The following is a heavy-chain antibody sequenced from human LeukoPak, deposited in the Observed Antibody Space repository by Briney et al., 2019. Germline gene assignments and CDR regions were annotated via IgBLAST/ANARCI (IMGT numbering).Heavy chain of an antibody. J-gene: IGHJ4*02. CDR1: GFTFRNYA. V-gene: IGHV3-23*01. D-gene: IGHD2-21*01. CDR3: AKDGED. Sequence: SGGSLRLSCAAPGFTFRNYAMSWVRQAPGKGLESVSTISGSASDTHYADSVKGRFTISRDNSKNTLYLHMDSLRAEDTAVYYCAKDGEDWGQGTLVTVSS. CDR2: ISGSASDT.